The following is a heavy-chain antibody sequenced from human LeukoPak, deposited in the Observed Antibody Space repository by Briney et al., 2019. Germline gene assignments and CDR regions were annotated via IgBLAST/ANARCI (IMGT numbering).Heavy chain of an antibody. Sequence: PSETLSLTCGVSGYPINNAYYWVWIRQPPGKGLEWIGSLYHPDSTYYNPSLKSRVTMSVDTSRDQFSLRLSFVTAADTAVYYCATEEMPTATWGQGILVTVSS. CDR1: GYPINNAYY. CDR2: LYHPDST. J-gene: IGHJ4*02. D-gene: IGHD5-24*01. CDR3: ATEEMPTAT. V-gene: IGHV4-38-2*01.